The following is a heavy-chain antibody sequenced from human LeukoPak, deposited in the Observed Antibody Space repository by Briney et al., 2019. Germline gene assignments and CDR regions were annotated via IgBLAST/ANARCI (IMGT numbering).Heavy chain of an antibody. CDR1: GFTFSDHY. CDR3: ARGGMTMVVTTPDY. CDR2: TRNKANSYST. Sequence: GGSLRLSCAASGFTFSDHYMDWVRQAPGKGLEWVGRTRNKANSYSTEYAASVRGRFTISRDDSKNSLYLQMNSLKTEDTAVYYCARGGMTMVVTTPDYWGQGTLVTVSS. V-gene: IGHV3-72*01. D-gene: IGHD4/OR15-4a*01. J-gene: IGHJ4*02.